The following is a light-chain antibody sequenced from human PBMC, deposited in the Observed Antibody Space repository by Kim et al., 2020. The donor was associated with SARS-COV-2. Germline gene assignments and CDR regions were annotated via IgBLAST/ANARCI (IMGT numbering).Light chain of an antibody. J-gene: IGKJ2*01. CDR1: QSVSSN. CDR3: QQYNNWPDT. V-gene: IGKV3-15*01. Sequence: GSPGERATRSCRASQSVSSNLAWYQQKPGQAPRLLIYGASTRATGIPARFSGSGSGTEFTLTISSLQSEDFAVYYCQQYNNWPDTFGQGTKLEI. CDR2: GAS.